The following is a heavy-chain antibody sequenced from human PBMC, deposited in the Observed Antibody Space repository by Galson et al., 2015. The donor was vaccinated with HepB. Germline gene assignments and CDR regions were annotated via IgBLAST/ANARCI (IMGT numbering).Heavy chain of an antibody. J-gene: IGHJ4*02. D-gene: IGHD4-17*01. CDR1: GFTFSSYS. CDR3: ARVADADYGFHTPFDS. Sequence: SLRLSCAASGFTFSSYSMNWVRQAPGKGLESVSCISTTGTTTYYADSAKGRFTVSRDNAKNSMNLQMNSLRAEDTAVYYCARVADADYGFHTPFDSWGQGTLVTVSS. V-gene: IGHV3-48*04. CDR2: ISTTGTTT.